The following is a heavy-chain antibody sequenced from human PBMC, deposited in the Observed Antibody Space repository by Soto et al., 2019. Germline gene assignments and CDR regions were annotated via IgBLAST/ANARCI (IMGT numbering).Heavy chain of an antibody. CDR3: ARYLIPNRGDAHSI. Sequence: EVQLVESGGGLVQPGGSLRLSCAASGFTFTNYWMTWVRQAPGKGLEWVANIRQDGGDKYYVASVAGRFTISRDNARNSLYLQMNSLRVEDTAVYYCARYLIPNRGDAHSIWGRGTMVTVSS. V-gene: IGHV3-7*01. CDR1: GFTFTNYW. J-gene: IGHJ3*02. D-gene: IGHD3-10*01. CDR2: IRQDGGDK.